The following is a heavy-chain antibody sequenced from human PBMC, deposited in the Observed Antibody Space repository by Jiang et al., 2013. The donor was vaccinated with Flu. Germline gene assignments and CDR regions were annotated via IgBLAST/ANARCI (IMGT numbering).Heavy chain of an antibody. CDR3: ARIGYSSGDFDY. V-gene: IGHV3-72*01. Sequence: SFTTQYAASVKGRFTISRDDSRNSLFLQMNSLKTEDTAVYYCARIGYSSGDFDYWGQGTLVTVSS. D-gene: IGHD6-19*01. J-gene: IGHJ4*02. CDR2: SFTT.